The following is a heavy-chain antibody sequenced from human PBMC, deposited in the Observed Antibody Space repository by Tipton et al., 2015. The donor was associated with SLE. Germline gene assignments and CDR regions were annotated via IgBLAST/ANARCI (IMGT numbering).Heavy chain of an antibody. CDR3: ARSSIAARGGFDY. CDR1: GGSISSYY. V-gene: IGHV4-59*01. J-gene: IGHJ4*02. Sequence: TLSLTCTVSGGSISSYYWSWIRQPPGKGLEWIGYIYYSGSTNYNPSLKGRVTISVDTSKNQFSLKLSSVTAADTAVYYCARSSIAARGGFDYWGQGTLVPVSS. D-gene: IGHD6-6*01. CDR2: IYYSGST.